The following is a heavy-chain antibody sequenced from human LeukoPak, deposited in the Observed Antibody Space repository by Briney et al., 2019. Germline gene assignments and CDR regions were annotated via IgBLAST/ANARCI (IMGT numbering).Heavy chain of an antibody. CDR2: IYYSGST. CDR3: ARDFDSGDLNWFDP. D-gene: IGHD3-10*01. J-gene: IGHJ5*02. Sequence: SETLSLTCTVSGGSISSYYWSWIRQPPGKGLEWIGYIYYSGSTNYNPSLKSRVTISVDTSKNQFSLKLSSVTAADTAVYYCARDFDSGDLNWFDPWGQGTLVTVSS. CDR1: GGSISSYY. V-gene: IGHV4-59*01.